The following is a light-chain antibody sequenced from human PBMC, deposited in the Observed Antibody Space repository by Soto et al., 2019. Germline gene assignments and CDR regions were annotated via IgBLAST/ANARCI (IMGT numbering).Light chain of an antibody. CDR3: QKFNSFPVT. CDR2: DAS. Sequence: DIQMTQSPSTLSASAGDRVTITCRASQSISIWLAWYQQKPGKTPKLLINDASTLESGVPSRFTGSGSGTEFTLTINNLQPDDFATYYCQKFNSFPVTFGQGTRLDTK. V-gene: IGKV1-5*01. CDR1: QSISIW. J-gene: IGKJ5*01.